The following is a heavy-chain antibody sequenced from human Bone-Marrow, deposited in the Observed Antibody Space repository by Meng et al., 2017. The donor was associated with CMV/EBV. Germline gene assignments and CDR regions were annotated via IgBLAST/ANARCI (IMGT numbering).Heavy chain of an antibody. Sequence: SVKVSCKASGGTFSSYAISWVRQAPGQGLEWMGGIIPIFGTANYAQKFQGRVTITTDESTSTAYMGLSSLRSEDTAVYYCARSKPYDSSGSLGYWGQGTLVTVSS. CDR3: ARSKPYDSSGSLGY. D-gene: IGHD3-22*01. V-gene: IGHV1-69*05. CDR2: IIPIFGTA. CDR1: GGTFSSYA. J-gene: IGHJ4*02.